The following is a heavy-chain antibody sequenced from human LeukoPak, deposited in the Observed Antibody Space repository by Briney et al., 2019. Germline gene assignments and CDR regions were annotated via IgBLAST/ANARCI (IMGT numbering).Heavy chain of an antibody. CDR1: GFTFSTNG. CDR3: AKSAIRGVITWFDP. CDR2: TSGRGGST. Sequence: GGSLRLSCAASGFTFSTNGMTWVRQAPGKGLEWVSATSGRGGSTYYADSVKGRFTISRDNSKNTLYLQMNSLRAEDTAVYHCAKSAIRGVITWFDPWGQGTLVTVSS. J-gene: IGHJ5*02. D-gene: IGHD3-10*01. V-gene: IGHV3-23*01.